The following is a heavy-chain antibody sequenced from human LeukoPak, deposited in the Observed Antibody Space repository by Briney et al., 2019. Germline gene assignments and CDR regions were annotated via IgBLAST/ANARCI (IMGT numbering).Heavy chain of an antibody. V-gene: IGHV1-2*02. J-gene: IGHJ4*02. CDR2: INPNSGGT. CDR3: ARDCQYQLLTKYSSSFVFDY. CDR1: GYTFTGYY. D-gene: IGHD2-2*01. Sequence: ASVKVSCKASGYTFTGYYMHWVRQAPGQGLEWMGWINPNSGGTNYAQKFQGRVTMTRDTSISTAYMELSRLRSDDTAVYYCARDCQYQLLTKYSSSFVFDYWGQGTLVTVSS.